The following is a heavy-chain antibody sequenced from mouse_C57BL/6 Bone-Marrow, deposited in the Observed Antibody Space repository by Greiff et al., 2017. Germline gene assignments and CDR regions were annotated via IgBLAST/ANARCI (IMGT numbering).Heavy chain of an antibody. CDR3: AGLYYYGRRDY. Sequence: QVQLKESGAELARPGASVKLSCKASGYTFTSYGISWVKQRTGQGLEWIGEIYPRSGNTYYNEKFKGKATLTADKSSSTAYMELRSLTSEDSAVYFCAGLYYYGRRDYWGQGTTLTVSS. CDR2: IYPRSGNT. D-gene: IGHD1-1*01. CDR1: GYTFTSYG. V-gene: IGHV1-81*01. J-gene: IGHJ2*01.